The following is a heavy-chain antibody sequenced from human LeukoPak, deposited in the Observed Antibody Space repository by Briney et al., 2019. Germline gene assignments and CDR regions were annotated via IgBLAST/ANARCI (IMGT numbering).Heavy chain of an antibody. CDR1: GGSISSYY. V-gene: IGHV4-59*08. J-gene: IGHJ6*02. CDR2: LFYSGST. CDR3: ARHLYNYYYGMDV. Sequence: SETLSLTCTVSGGSISSYYWSWIRQPPGKGLEWIGYLFYSGSTNYNPSLKSRVTISVDTSKNQLSLKLSSVTAADTAVYYCARHLYNYYYGMDVWGQGTTVTVSS.